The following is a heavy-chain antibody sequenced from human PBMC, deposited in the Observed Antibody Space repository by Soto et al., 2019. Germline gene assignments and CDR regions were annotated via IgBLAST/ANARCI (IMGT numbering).Heavy chain of an antibody. CDR2: TYYRSKWYY. D-gene: IGHD3-10*01. Sequence: SQTLSLTCGISGDSVSSNSVAWSWIRQSPSGGLEWLGRTYYRSKWYYDYAVSVRSRITINPDTSKNQLSLQLNSVTPEDTAVYYVARGSIMVRGLFDLWGQRTLVTGSS. CDR3: ARGSIMVRGLFDL. V-gene: IGHV6-1*01. CDR1: GDSVSSNSVA. J-gene: IGHJ5*01.